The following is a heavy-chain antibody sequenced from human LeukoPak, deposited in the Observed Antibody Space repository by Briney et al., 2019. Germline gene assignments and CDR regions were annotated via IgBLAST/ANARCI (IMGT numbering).Heavy chain of an antibody. CDR2: ISSNGGST. Sequence: GGSLRLSCSASGFTFSSYAMHWVRQAPGKGLEYVSAISSNGGSTYYADSVKGRFTISRDNSKNTLYLQMSSLRAEDTAVYYCARGVTGTTGRWFDPWGQGTLVTVSS. V-gene: IGHV3-64D*06. D-gene: IGHD1-20*01. J-gene: IGHJ5*02. CDR3: ARGVTGTTGRWFDP. CDR1: GFTFSSYA.